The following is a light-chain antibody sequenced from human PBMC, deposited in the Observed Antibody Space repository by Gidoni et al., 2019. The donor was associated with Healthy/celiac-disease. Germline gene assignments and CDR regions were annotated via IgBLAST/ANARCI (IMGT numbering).Light chain of an antibody. CDR1: QSVSSY. CDR2: DAS. CDR3: QQRSNWPLT. J-gene: IGKJ3*01. V-gene: IGKV3-11*01. Sequence: DIVLSQSPATRSLSPGERATLSCRASQSVSSYLAWYQQKPGQAPRLLIYDASNRATGIPARFSGSGSGTDFTLTISSLEPEDFAVYYCQQRSNWPLTFGPGTKVDIK.